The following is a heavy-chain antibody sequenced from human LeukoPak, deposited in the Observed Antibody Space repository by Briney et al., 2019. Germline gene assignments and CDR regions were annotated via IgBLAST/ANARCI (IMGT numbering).Heavy chain of an antibody. J-gene: IGHJ4*02. CDR3: ARQNDFRLDY. Sequence: GGSLRLSCKGSGHTFSSYWIGWVRQMPGKGLEWMGIIYPGDSDTRYSPSLQGQVTISVDTSIGTAYLQWSSLKASDTAIYYCARQNDFRLDYWGQGTLVTVSS. CDR1: GHTFSSYW. V-gene: IGHV5-51*01. D-gene: IGHD3-3*01. CDR2: IYPGDSDT.